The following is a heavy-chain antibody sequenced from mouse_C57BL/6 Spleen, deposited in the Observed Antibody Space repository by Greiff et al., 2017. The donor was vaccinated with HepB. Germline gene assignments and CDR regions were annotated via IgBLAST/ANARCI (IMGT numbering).Heavy chain of an antibody. D-gene: IGHD1-1*01. CDR3: ARDYYGSSCFDD. Sequence: QVQLQQPGAELVRPGTSVKLSCKASGYTFTSYWMPWVKQRPGQGLEWIGVIGPSDSYTNYNQKFKGKATLTVDTSSSTAYMQRSSLTSEDSAVYCCARDYYGSSCFDDWGQGTTLTVAS. V-gene: IGHV1-59*01. CDR2: IGPSDSYT. J-gene: IGHJ2*01. CDR1: GYTFTSYW.